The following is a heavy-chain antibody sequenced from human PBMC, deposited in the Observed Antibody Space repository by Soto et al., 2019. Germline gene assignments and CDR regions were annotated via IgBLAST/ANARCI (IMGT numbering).Heavy chain of an antibody. CDR3: PRPPRPNLFPY. CDR2: MFYGVST. J-gene: IGHJ4*01. D-gene: IGHD2-8*01. V-gene: IGHV4-39*01. Sequence: LSLTYTVSGGLLKRSCYFWCWLRQPPGKGLEWIGSMFYGVSTYYNPSLKSRVTVSVDTSKNQFSLNLRSVTAADTAVYYFPRPPRPNLFPYW. CDR1: GGLLKRSCYF.